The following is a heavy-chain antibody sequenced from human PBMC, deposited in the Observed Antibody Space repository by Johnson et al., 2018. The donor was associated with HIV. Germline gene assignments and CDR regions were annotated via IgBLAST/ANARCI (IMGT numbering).Heavy chain of an antibody. J-gene: IGHJ3*02. Sequence: QVQLVESGGGLVKPGGSLRLSCAASRFTFSDYYMSWIRQTPGKGLEWVSYISSSGGTIYYADSVKGRFSISRDNAKNSLYLQMNSLRAEDTAVYYCASDRGYWDAFDIWGQGTMVTVSS. CDR3: ASDRGYWDAFDI. V-gene: IGHV3-11*04. D-gene: IGHD3-22*01. CDR1: RFTFSDYY. CDR2: ISSSGGTI.